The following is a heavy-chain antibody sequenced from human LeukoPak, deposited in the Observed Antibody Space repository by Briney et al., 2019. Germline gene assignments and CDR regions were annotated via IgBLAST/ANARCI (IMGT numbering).Heavy chain of an antibody. CDR1: GGSIFTTNW. D-gene: IGHD1-26*01. J-gene: IGHJ4*02. V-gene: IGHV4-4*02. Sequence: SGTLSLTCALSGGSIFTTNWWGWARQLPGKGLEWIGEVHLSGASNYNSSLKRRVSMSIDNSKNQLSLKLTSVTAADTAIYYCARESGAFYPFGFWGQGTLVTVSS. CDR2: VHLSGAS. CDR3: ARESGAFYPFGF.